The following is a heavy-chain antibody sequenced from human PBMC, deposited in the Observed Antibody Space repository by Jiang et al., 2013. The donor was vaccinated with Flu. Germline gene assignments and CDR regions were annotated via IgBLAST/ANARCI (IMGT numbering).Heavy chain of an antibody. V-gene: IGHV1-46*01. CDR3: AREELVSLSRDY. CDR1: GYTFTSYY. D-gene: IGHD1-26*01. CDR2: INPSGGST. J-gene: IGHJ4*02. Sequence: CKASGYTFTSYYMHWVRQAPGQGLEWVGIINPSGGSTSYAQKFQGRVTMTRDTSTSTVYMELSSLRSEDTAVYYCAREELVSLSRDYWGQGTLVTVSS.